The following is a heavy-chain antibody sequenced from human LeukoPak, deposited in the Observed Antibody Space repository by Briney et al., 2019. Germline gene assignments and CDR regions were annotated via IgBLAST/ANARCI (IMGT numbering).Heavy chain of an antibody. D-gene: IGHD4/OR15-4a*01. CDR1: GGSISSSSYY. V-gene: IGHV4-39*07. Sequence: SETLSLTCTVSGGSISSSSYYWGWIRQPPGKGLEWIGSIYYSGSTYYNPSLKSRVTISVDTSKNQFSLKLSSVTAADTAVYYCARERDGAASFDYWGQGTLVTVSS. CDR3: ARERDGAASFDY. J-gene: IGHJ4*02. CDR2: IYYSGST.